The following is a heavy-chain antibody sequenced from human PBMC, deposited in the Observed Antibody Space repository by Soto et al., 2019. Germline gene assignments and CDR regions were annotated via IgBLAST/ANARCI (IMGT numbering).Heavy chain of an antibody. Sequence: ASVKVSCKASGYTFTDYYMHWVRQAPGQGLEWMGWINPNNGDTNYAQKFQGRVTMTRDTSTSTAFMELSRLTSDDTAVYYCVREDITGTSLHYNYYGMDVWGQGTTVTASS. CDR1: GYTFTDYY. D-gene: IGHD1-20*01. V-gene: IGHV1-2*02. CDR2: INPNNGDT. CDR3: VREDITGTSLHYNYYGMDV. J-gene: IGHJ6*02.